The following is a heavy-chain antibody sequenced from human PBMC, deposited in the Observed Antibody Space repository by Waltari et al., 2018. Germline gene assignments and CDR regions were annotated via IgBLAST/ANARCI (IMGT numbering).Heavy chain of an antibody. CDR2: VHHSGTT. D-gene: IGHD5-18*01. CDR3: ARQPVRGNSYGYHFDY. Sequence: QVQLQESGPGLVKPSETLSLTCNVPGYSISSGYYWAWIRQPPGKGLEWIGKVHHSGTTYSNPSLKSRVFMSVDTSHNQFSLSLSSVTAADTALFFCARQPVRGNSYGYHFDYWGQGILVTVSS. V-gene: IGHV4-38-2*02. J-gene: IGHJ4*02. CDR1: GYSISSGYY.